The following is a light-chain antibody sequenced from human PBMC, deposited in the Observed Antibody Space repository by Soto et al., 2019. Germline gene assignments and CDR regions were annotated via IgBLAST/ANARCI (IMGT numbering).Light chain of an antibody. V-gene: IGKV1-5*03. J-gene: IGKJ2*01. CDR3: QQYDRFPYT. CDR1: QSLSYW. CDR2: KAS. Sequence: DIQMTQSPSTLSASVGDTVTITCRASQSLSYWLAWYQQKPGQAPKLLIHKASTLESGVPSRFSGSGSGTEFTLTISSLQPDDFATFYGQQYDRFPYTFGQGTKLESK.